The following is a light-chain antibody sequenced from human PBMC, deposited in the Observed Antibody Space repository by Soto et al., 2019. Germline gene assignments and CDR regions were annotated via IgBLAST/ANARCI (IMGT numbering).Light chain of an antibody. Sequence: QSALTQPASVSGSPGQSITISCTGTSSDVGGYTSVSWYQQHPGKAPKLILYDVSNRPSGVSNRFSGSKSGNTASLSISGLQAEDEADYYCNSYTTSSTRFFGTGTKLTVL. V-gene: IGLV2-14*03. CDR3: NSYTTSSTRF. CDR1: SSDVGGYTS. CDR2: DVS. J-gene: IGLJ1*01.